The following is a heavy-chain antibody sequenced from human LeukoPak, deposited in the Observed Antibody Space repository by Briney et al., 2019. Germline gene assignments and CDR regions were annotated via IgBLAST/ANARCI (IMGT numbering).Heavy chain of an antibody. D-gene: IGHD3-22*01. Sequence: PSETLSLTCTVSGGSISSGDYYWSWIRQPPGKGLEWIGYIYYSGSTYYNPSLKSRVTISVDTSKHQFSLKLSSVTAADTAVYYCARDQKYYYDSSGNFWGQGTMVTVSS. CDR1: GGSISSGDYY. CDR3: ARDQKYYYDSSGNF. J-gene: IGHJ3*01. V-gene: IGHV4-30-4*08. CDR2: IYYSGST.